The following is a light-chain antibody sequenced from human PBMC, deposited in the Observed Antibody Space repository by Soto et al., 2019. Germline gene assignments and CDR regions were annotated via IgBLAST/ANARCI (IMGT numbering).Light chain of an antibody. CDR1: RSNIGSNA. CDR3: AAWDDSLNGL. J-gene: IGLJ2*01. Sequence: QSVLTQPPSASGTPGQRVTISCSGGRSNIGSNAVNWYQQLPGTAPKLLIYNSNLRPSGVPDRFSGSKSGTSASLALSGLQAEDEADYYCAAWDDSLNGLFGGGTKLTVL. CDR2: NSN. V-gene: IGLV1-44*01.